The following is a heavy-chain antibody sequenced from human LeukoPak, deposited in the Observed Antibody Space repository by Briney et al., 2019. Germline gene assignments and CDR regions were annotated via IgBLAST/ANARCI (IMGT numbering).Heavy chain of an antibody. Sequence: GGSLRLSCAASGFTFSTYSMNWVRQAPGKGLEWVSSISSNSRYIYYADSMRGRFTISRDNAKNSLYLQMNSLKPEDTAVYYCARVAEAAAFDSWGQGTLVTVSS. J-gene: IGHJ4*02. CDR3: ARVAEAAAFDS. V-gene: IGHV3-21*06. CDR2: ISSNSRYI. D-gene: IGHD6-13*01. CDR1: GFTFSTYS.